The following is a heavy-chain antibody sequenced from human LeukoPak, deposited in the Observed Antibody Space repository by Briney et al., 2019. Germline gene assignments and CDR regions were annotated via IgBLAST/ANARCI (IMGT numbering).Heavy chain of an antibody. D-gene: IGHD6-13*01. V-gene: IGHV1-18*04. CDR1: GYTFTSYG. CDR2: ISAYNDNT. CDR3: ARDTGIAAAAPRWFDP. J-gene: IGHJ5*02. Sequence: GASVKVSCKASGYTFTSYGISWVRQAPGQGLEWMGWISAYNDNTNYAQKLQGRVTMTTDTSTSTAYMELRSLRSDDTAVYYCARDTGIAAAAPRWFDPWGQGTLVTVSS.